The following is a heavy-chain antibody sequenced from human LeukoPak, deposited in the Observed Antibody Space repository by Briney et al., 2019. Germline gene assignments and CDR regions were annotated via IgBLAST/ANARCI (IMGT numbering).Heavy chain of an antibody. CDR1: GGSISSGDYY. CDR2: IYYSGST. V-gene: IGHV4-30-4*01. CDR3: AGHHPRNTVDF. J-gene: IGHJ4*02. Sequence: PSETLSLTCTVSGGSISSGDYYWSWIRQPPGKGLEWIGYIYYSGSTYYNPSLKSRVTISVDTSKNQFSLKLSSVTAADTAVYYCAGHHPRNTVDFWGQGTLVTVSS. D-gene: IGHD2/OR15-2a*01.